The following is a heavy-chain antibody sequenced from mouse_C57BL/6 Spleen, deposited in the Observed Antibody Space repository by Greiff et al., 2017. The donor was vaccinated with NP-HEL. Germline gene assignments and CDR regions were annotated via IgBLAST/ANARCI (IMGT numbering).Heavy chain of an antibody. CDR3: VRQGYGSSYDAMDY. CDR2: IRSKSNNYAT. Sequence: EVQLVESGGGLVQPKGSLKLSCAASGFSFNTYAMNWVRQAPGKGLEWVARIRSKSNNYATYYADSVKDRFTISRDDSESILYLQMNNLKTEDTAMYYCVRQGYGSSYDAMDYWGQGTSVTVSS. D-gene: IGHD1-1*01. V-gene: IGHV10-1*01. J-gene: IGHJ4*01. CDR1: GFSFNTYA.